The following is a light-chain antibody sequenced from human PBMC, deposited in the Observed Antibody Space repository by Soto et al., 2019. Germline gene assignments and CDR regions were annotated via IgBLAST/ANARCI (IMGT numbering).Light chain of an antibody. CDR2: GVS. CDR3: QQYSNWPPYT. CDR1: QCVSSD. V-gene: IGKV3-15*01. J-gene: IGKJ2*01. Sequence: EIVMTQSPPTLSVSPGEGATLSCRASQCVSSDLAWYQQKPGQAPRLLIYGVSTRATGIPARFSGSGSGTEFTLTISSQQSEDFAVYYCQQYSNWPPYTFGQGTRLEIK.